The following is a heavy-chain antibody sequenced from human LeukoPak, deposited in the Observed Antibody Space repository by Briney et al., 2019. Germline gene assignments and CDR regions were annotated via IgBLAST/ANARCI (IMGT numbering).Heavy chain of an antibody. V-gene: IGHV3-11*01. Sequence: RSGGSLRLSCAASGFTFSDYYMSWIRQAPGKGLEWVSYISSSGDTIYFADSLKGRFTISRDNAKNSLYLQMNSLRAEDTAVYYCAKDSVGYSPTPVDYWGQGTLVTVSS. CDR3: AKDSVGYSPTPVDY. J-gene: IGHJ4*02. CDR2: ISSSGDTI. CDR1: GFTFSDYY. D-gene: IGHD2-15*01.